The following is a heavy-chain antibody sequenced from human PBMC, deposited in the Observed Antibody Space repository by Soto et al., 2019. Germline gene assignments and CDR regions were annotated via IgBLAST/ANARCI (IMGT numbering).Heavy chain of an antibody. CDR3: AKIHRITMVRGVIDWFDP. Sequence: GGSLRLSCAASGFTFSSYAMSWVRQAPWKGLEWVSAISGSGGSTYYADSVKGRFTISRDNSKNTLYLQMNSLRAEDTAVYYCAKIHRITMVRGVIDWFDPWGQGTLVTVSS. V-gene: IGHV3-23*01. J-gene: IGHJ5*02. CDR2: ISGSGGST. D-gene: IGHD3-10*01. CDR1: GFTFSSYA.